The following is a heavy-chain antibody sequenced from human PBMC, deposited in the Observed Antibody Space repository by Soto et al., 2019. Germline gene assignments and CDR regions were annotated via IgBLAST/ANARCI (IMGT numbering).Heavy chain of an antibody. V-gene: IGHV3-9*01. Sequence: EVQLVESGGALVQPGRSLRLSCAASGFTFNDYAIHWVRQAPGKGLEWVSCISWNSGSIGYADSVKGRFTISRDNAENSLFLRMTSLTTDDTAFYFCVKYMRRYADRYYFDHWGQGTLVTVSS. CDR3: VKYMRRYADRYYFDH. CDR2: ISWNSGSI. J-gene: IGHJ4*02. CDR1: GFTFNDYA. D-gene: IGHD3-16*01.